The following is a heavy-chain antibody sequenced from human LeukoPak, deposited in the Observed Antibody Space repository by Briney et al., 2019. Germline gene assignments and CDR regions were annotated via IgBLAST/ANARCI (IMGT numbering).Heavy chain of an antibody. Sequence: SETLSLTCTVSGVSISSYYWSWIRQPPGKGLEWIGYIYYSGSTNYNPSLKSRVTISVDTSKNQFSLKLNSVTAADTAVYYCARSQYQLLWGYYYYYMDVWGKGTTVTVSS. CDR3: ARSQYQLLWGYYYYYMDV. D-gene: IGHD2-2*01. CDR1: GVSISSYY. J-gene: IGHJ6*03. CDR2: IYYSGST. V-gene: IGHV4-59*01.